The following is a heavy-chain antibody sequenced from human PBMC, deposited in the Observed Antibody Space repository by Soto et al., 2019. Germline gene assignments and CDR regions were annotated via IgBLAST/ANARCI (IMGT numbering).Heavy chain of an antibody. CDR2: IYYSGST. CDR3: ARFGYSSSWYYYYGMDV. CDR1: GGSISSSSYY. D-gene: IGHD6-13*01. V-gene: IGHV4-39*01. Sequence: SETLSLTCTVSGGSISSSSYYWGWIRQPPGKGLEWIGSIYYSGSTYYNPSLKSRVTISVDTSKNQFSLKLSSVTAADTAVYYCARFGYSSSWYYYYGMDVWGQGTRVTVSS. J-gene: IGHJ6*02.